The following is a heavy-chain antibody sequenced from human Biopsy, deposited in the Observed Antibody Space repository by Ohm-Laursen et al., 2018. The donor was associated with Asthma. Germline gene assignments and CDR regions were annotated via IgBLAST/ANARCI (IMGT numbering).Heavy chain of an antibody. V-gene: IGHV4-59*07. J-gene: IGHJ4*02. CDR3: VRAVRNEQWLAPFDY. D-gene: IGHD6-19*01. Sequence: PSDTLSLTCSVYGGSTSSFYWSWIRQSPEKGLEWMGYVYWTGSTNYNPSLKSRVTMSVDTSKNRMFLELTSVTAADTAIYYCVRAVRNEQWLAPFDYWGQEKPVTVSS. CDR1: GGSTSSFY. CDR2: VYWTGST.